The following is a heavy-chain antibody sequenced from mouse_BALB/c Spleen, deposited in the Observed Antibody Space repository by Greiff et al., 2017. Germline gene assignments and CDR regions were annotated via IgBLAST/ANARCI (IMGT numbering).Heavy chain of an antibody. CDR3: KRGHDYDGGWFAY. Sequence: EVKVVESGGGLVKPGGSLKLSCAASGFTFSSYTMSWVRQTPEKRLEWVATISSGGSYTYYPDSVKGRFTISRDNAKNTLYLQMSRLKSEDTAMYDFKRGHDYDGGWFAYWGQGTLVTVSA. CDR1: GFTFSSYT. V-gene: IGHV5-6-4*01. D-gene: IGHD2-4*01. J-gene: IGHJ3*01. CDR2: ISSGGSYT.